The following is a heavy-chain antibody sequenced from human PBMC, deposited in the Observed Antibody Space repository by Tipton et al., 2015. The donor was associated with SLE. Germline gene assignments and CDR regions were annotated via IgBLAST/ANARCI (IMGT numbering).Heavy chain of an antibody. V-gene: IGHV3-48*03. J-gene: IGHJ4*02. CDR2: ISSSGSTI. Sequence: SLRLSCAASGFTFSSYEMNWVRQAPGKGLEWVSYISSSGSTIYYADSVKGRFTISRDTSKNTLYLQMSSLTVEDTAVYYCARDGAFAYSSGWDFDYWGQGTLVTVSS. CDR1: GFTFSSYE. D-gene: IGHD6-19*01. CDR3: ARDGAFAYSSGWDFDY.